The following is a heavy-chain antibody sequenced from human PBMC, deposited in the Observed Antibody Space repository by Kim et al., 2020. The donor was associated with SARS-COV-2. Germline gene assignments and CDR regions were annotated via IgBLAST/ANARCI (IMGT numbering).Heavy chain of an antibody. CDR3: ARELRSERKFYY. V-gene: IGHV3-21*05. D-gene: IGHD1-1*01. Sequence: GGSLRLSCAASGFTFSAYSMNWVRQAPGKGLEWVSYISGTSNYIYYADSVKGRFTISRDNAKNSLYLQMNRLGAEDTALYYCARELRSERKFYYCCQGT. CDR1: GFTFSAYS. J-gene: IGHJ4*02. CDR2: ISGTSNYI.